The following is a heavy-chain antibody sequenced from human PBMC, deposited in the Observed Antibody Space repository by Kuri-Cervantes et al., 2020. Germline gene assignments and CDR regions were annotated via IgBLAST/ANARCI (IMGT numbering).Heavy chain of an antibody. J-gene: IGHJ4*02. V-gene: IGHV3-9*01. CDR2: ISWNSGSI. CDR3: AREGNYGGLFDY. D-gene: IGHD4-23*01. CDR1: GFTFDDYA. Sequence: SLKISCAASGFTFDDYAMHWVRQAPGKGLEWVSGISWNSGSIGYADSVKGRFTISRDNAKNSLYLQMNSLRAEDTASYYCAREGNYGGLFDYWGQGTLVTVSS.